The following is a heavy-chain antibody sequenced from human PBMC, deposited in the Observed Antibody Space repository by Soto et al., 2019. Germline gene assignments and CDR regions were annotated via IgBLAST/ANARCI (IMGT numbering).Heavy chain of an antibody. CDR1: GFTFSNFV. D-gene: IGHD7-27*01. J-gene: IGHJ2*01. V-gene: IGHV3-23*01. Sequence: PGGSLRLSCAASGFTFSNFVMSWVRRAPGKGLEWVSAIGGTSGSTYYADSVKGRFTISRDNAKDTLSLQLNSLGAEDTALYYCAKRRGDGYFDLWGRGTLVTVSS. CDR3: AKRRGDGYFDL. CDR2: IGGTSGST.